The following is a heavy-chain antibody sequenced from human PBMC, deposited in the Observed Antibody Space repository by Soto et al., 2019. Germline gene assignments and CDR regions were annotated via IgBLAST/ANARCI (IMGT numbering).Heavy chain of an antibody. D-gene: IGHD3-9*01. Sequence: QVQLVQSGAEVKKPGASVKVSCKASGYTFTSYGISWVRQAPGRGLEWMGWISAYNGNTNYAQKLQGSVTMTTDTSTSRAYMELRRLESDETAVYYCARGRYYDILTGYSPFVYWGLGTLVTVSS. V-gene: IGHV1-18*01. CDR1: GYTFTSYG. CDR3: ARGRYYDILTGYSPFVY. J-gene: IGHJ4*02. CDR2: ISAYNGNT.